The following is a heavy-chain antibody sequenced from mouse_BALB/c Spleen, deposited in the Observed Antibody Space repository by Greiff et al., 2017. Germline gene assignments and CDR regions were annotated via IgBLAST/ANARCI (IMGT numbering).Heavy chain of an antibody. J-gene: IGHJ4*01. CDR2: IRNKANGYTT. V-gene: IGHV7-3*02. D-gene: IGHD1-2*01. Sequence: EVHLVESGGGLVQPGGSLRLSCATSGFTFTDYYMSWVRQPPGKALEWLGFIRNKANGYTTEYSASVKGRFTISRDNSQSILYLQMNTLRAEDSATYYCARVATWGYAMDYWGQGTSVTVSS. CDR1: GFTFTDYY. CDR3: ARVATWGYAMDY.